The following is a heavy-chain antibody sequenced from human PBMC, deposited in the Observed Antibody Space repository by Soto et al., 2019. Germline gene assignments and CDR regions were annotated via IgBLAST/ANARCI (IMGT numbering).Heavy chain of an antibody. CDR1: GFTFSSYA. Sequence: EVQLLESGGGLVQPGGSLRLSCAASGFTFSSYAMSWVRQAPEKGLEWVSAISGSGGSTYYADSVKGRFTISRDNSKNTLYLQMNSLRAEDTAVYYCAKKYSMVRGYEKAPYGMDVWGQGTTVTVSS. D-gene: IGHD3-10*01. J-gene: IGHJ6*02. V-gene: IGHV3-23*01. CDR2: ISGSGGST. CDR3: AKKYSMVRGYEKAPYGMDV.